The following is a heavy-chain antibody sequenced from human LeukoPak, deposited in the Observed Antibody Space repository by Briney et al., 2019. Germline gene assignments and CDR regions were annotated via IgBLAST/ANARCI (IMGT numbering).Heavy chain of an antibody. J-gene: IGHJ3*01. V-gene: IGHV1-8*01. D-gene: IGHD1-1*01. CDR2: MNPNSGNT. CDR1: GYTFTSYD. Sequence: GASVKVSCKASGYTFTSYDINWVRQATGQGLEWMGWMNPNSGNTGYAQKFQGRVTMTRDTSISTAYMELSRLRSDDTAVYYCARDLRTGTTVPVWGQGTMVTVSS. CDR3: ARDLRTGTTVPV.